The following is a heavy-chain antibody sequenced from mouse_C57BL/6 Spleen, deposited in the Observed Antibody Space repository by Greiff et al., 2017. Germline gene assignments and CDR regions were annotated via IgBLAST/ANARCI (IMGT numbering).Heavy chain of an antibody. Sequence: QVQLQQSGAELVRPGASVKLSCKASGYTFTDYYINWVKQRPGQGLEWIARIYPGSGNTYYNEKFKGKATLTAEKSSSTAYMQLSSLTSEDAAVYFCAREIYDGYDAGPWFAYWGQGTLVTVSA. CDR2: IYPGSGNT. V-gene: IGHV1-76*01. CDR1: GYTFTDYY. CDR3: AREIYDGYDAGPWFAY. D-gene: IGHD2-2*01. J-gene: IGHJ3*01.